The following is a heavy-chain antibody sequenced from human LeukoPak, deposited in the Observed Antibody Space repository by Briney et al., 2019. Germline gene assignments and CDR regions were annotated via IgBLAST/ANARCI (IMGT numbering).Heavy chain of an antibody. V-gene: IGHV1-69*04. Sequence: ASVKVSCKASGGTFSSYAISWVRQAPGQGLEWMGRIIPILGIANYAQKFQGRVTITADKSTSTAYMELSSLRSEDTAVYYCARDQAGVHQDRWGQGTLVTVSS. CDR3: ARDQAGVHQDR. CDR2: IIPILGIA. D-gene: IGHD1-1*01. CDR1: GGTFSSYA. J-gene: IGHJ4*02.